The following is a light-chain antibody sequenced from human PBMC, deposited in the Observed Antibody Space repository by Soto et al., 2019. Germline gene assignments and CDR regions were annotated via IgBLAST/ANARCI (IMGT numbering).Light chain of an antibody. CDR1: SSDVGGYNY. CDR3: CSYAGSYTFVV. J-gene: IGLJ2*01. Sequence: QSALTQARSVSGSPGQSVTISCTGTSSDVGGYNYVFWYQQHPGKAPKLMLYDVSKRPSGVPDRFSGSKSGNTASLTISGLQAEDEADYYCCSYAGSYTFVVFGGGTKLTVL. V-gene: IGLV2-11*01. CDR2: DVS.